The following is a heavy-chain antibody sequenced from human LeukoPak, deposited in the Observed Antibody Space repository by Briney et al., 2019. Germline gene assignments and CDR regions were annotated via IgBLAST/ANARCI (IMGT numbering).Heavy chain of an antibody. J-gene: IGHJ4*02. V-gene: IGHV3-30*01. CDR2: ISYDGSNK. CDR3: ASLGDYDYVGYFDY. CDR1: GFTFSSYA. Sequence: GGSLRLSCAASGFTFSSYAMHWVRQAPDKGLEWVAVISYDGSNKYYADSVKGRFTISRDNSKNTLYLQMNSLRAEDTAVYYCASLGDYDYVGYFDYWGQATLVTVSS. D-gene: IGHD5-12*01.